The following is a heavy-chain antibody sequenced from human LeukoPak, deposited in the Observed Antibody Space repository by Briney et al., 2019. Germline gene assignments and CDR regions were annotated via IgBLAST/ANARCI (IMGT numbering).Heavy chain of an antibody. Sequence: SETLPLTCTVSGGSISSYYWSWIRQPAGKGLEWIGRIYTSGSTNYNPSLKSRVTMSVDTSKNQFSLKLSSVTAADTAVYYCASGPYCSGGSCYSDFGFWGQGTLVTVSS. J-gene: IGHJ4*02. CDR2: IYTSGST. CDR1: GGSISSYY. D-gene: IGHD2-15*01. V-gene: IGHV4-4*07. CDR3: ASGPYCSGGSCYSDFGF.